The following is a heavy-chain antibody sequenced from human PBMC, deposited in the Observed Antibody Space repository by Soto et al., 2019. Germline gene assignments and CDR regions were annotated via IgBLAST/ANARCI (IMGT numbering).Heavy chain of an antibody. CDR1: GGSISSYY. Sequence: SETLSLTCTVSGGSISSYYWSWIRQPPGKGLEWIGYIYYSGSTNYNPSLKSRVTISVDTSKNQFSLKLSSVTAADTAVYYCARVRGCSGVSCYPDAFAILGKGTMVTVSS. J-gene: IGHJ3*02. V-gene: IGHV4-59*01. CDR2: IYYSGST. CDR3: ARVRGCSGVSCYPDAFAI. D-gene: IGHD2-15*01.